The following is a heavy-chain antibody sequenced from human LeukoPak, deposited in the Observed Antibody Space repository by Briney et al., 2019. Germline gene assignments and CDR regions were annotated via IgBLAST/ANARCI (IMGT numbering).Heavy chain of an antibody. D-gene: IGHD3-10*01. V-gene: IGHV4-59*01. CDR2: IYYSGST. J-gene: IGHJ4*02. Sequence: KPSETLSLTCTVSGGSISSYYWSWIRQPPGKGLEWIGYIYYSGSTNYNPSLKGRVTISVDTSKNQFSLKLSSVTAADTAVYYCAREDHYGSGSYYRYFDYWGQGTLVTVSS. CDR1: GGSISSYY. CDR3: AREDHYGSGSYYRYFDY.